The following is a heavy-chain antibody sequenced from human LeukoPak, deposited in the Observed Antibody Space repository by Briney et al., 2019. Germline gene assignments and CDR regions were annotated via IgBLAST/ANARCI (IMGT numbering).Heavy chain of an antibody. CDR2: INPNSGGT. V-gene: IGHV1-2*02. Sequence: GASVKVSCKASGYTFTGYYMHWVRQAPGEGLEWMGWINPNSGGTNYAQKFQGRVTMTRDTSISTAYMELSRLRSDDTAVYYCARADYGDYRLDYWGQGTVVTVSS. CDR1: GYTFTGYY. J-gene: IGHJ4*02. CDR3: ARADYGDYRLDY. D-gene: IGHD4-17*01.